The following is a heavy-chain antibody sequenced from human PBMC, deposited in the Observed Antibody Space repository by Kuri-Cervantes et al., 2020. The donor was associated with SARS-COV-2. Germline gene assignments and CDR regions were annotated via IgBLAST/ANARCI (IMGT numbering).Heavy chain of an antibody. V-gene: IGHV4-59*08. D-gene: IGHD4-17*01. Sequence: SETLSLTCTVSGGSISSYYWSWIRQPPGKGLEWIGYIHYSGSTNHNPSLKSRVTISVDTSKNQFSLKLSSVTAADTAVYYRARSVLRDYGCLDIWGQGTMVTVSS. J-gene: IGHJ3*02. CDR3: ARSVLRDYGCLDI. CDR2: IHYSGST. CDR1: GGSISSYY.